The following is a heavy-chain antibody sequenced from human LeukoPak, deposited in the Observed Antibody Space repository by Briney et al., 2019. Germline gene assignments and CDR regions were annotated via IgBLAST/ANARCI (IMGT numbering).Heavy chain of an antibody. D-gene: IGHD4-17*01. CDR1: GFTFSYYS. V-gene: IGHV3-23*01. CDR3: TKDPNGDYVGAFDP. CDR2: ITGNHGAT. Sequence: GGSLRLSCAASGFTFSYYSMNWVRQAPGKGLEWVSSITGNHGATYNIDSVKGRFTISRDNSQNTLYLQMNSLRAEDTAVYYCTKDPNGDYVGAFDPWGQGTLVTVSS. J-gene: IGHJ5*02.